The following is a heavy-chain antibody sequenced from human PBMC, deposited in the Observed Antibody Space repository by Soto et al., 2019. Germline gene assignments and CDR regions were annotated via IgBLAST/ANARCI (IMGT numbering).Heavy chain of an antibody. CDR1: IDSVSSSSYT. D-gene: IGHD2-2*01. Sequence: SETLCLTGTVSIDSVSSSSYTWGWIRHPPGKGPEWVGSIYSSGSTYYNPSLNSRVTVSVDTSKNQFSLQVPSVTAADTAVYYCARLYGYCIRNSWHGQYAMDVWGKGTTVX. V-gene: IGHV4-39*01. CDR3: ARLYGYCIRNSWHGQYAMDV. J-gene: IGHJ6*04. CDR2: IYSSGST.